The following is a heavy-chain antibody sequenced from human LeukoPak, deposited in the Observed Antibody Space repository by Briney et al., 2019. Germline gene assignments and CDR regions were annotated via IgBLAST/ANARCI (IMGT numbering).Heavy chain of an antibody. Sequence: GASVKVSCKASGYTFTGCYMHWVRQAPGQGLEWMGWINPNSGGTNYAQKFQGRVTMTRDTSISTAYMELSRLRSDDTAAYYCARIDETTTYYFDYWGQGTLVTVSS. V-gene: IGHV1-2*02. D-gene: IGHD1-1*01. CDR2: INPNSGGT. J-gene: IGHJ4*02. CDR1: GYTFTGCY. CDR3: ARIDETTTYYFDY.